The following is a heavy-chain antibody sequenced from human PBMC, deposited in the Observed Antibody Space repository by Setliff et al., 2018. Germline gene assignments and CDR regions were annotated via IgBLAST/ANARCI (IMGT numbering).Heavy chain of an antibody. D-gene: IGHD1-1*01. Sequence: LRLSCAASGFTFSNYGMHWVRQAPGKGLEWVALIWNDGSNKFYGDSVKGRFTISRDNSKNTLYLQMNSLRAEDTAVYYCARDHNYAYDYWGQGTLVTVSS. V-gene: IGHV3-33*08. CDR3: ARDHNYAYDY. J-gene: IGHJ4*02. CDR1: GFTFSNYG. CDR2: IWNDGSNK.